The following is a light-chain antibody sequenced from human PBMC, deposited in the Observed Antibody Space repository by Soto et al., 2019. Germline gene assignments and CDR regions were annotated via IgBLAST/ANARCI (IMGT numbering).Light chain of an antibody. V-gene: IGLV1-40*01. CDR1: SSNIGAGYD. CDR3: QSYDSSLITYV. J-gene: IGLJ1*01. CDR2: GNT. Sequence: QSVLTQPPSVSGAPGQRVTISCTGSSSNIGAGYDVHWYQRLPGTAPKLLIYGNTNRPSGVPDRFSGSKSDTSASLAITGLQAEDEADYYCQSYDSSLITYVFGPGTKVTVL.